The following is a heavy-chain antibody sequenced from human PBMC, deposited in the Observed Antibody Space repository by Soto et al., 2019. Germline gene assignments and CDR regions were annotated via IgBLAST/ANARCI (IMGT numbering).Heavy chain of an antibody. Sequence: QVQLVQSGAEVKKPGSSVRVSCKASGGTFSSYAISWVRQAPGQGLEWMGGIIPIFGTANYAQKFQGRVTITADKSTSTAYMELSSLRSEDTAVYYCARSTSSSYYYYYVMDVWGQGGTVTVSS. V-gene: IGHV1-69*06. CDR1: GGTFSSYA. D-gene: IGHD6-6*01. J-gene: IGHJ6*02. CDR2: IIPIFGTA. CDR3: ARSTSSSYYYYYVMDV.